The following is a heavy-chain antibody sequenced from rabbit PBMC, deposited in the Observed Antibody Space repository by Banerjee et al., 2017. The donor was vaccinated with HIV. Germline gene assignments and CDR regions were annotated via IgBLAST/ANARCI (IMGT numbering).Heavy chain of an antibody. D-gene: IGHD8-1*01. CDR1: GFSFSSSYW. Sequence: QEQLEESGGGLVKPEGSLTLTCKASGFSFSSSYWICWVRQAPGKGLEWIACIYTGSGSALYVSWAKGRFTISKTSSTTVTLQMTSLTAADTATYLCARDVAGSSGAYYFNLWGPGTLVTVS. CDR3: ARDVAGSSGAYYFNL. J-gene: IGHJ4*01. CDR2: IYTGSGSA. V-gene: IGHV1S45*01.